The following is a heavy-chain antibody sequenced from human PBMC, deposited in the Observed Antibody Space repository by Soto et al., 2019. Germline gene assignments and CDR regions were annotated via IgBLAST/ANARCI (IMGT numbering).Heavy chain of an antibody. D-gene: IGHD3-10*01. V-gene: IGHV4-30-4*01. CDR1: GGSISSGDYY. CDR2: IYYSGST. J-gene: IGHJ6*02. CDR3: ASSLTMVRGGTYYYYGMDV. Sequence: PSETLSLTCTVSGGSISSGDYYWSWIRQPPGKGLEWIGYIYYSGSTYYNPSLKSRVTISVDTSKNQFSLKLSSVTAADTAVYYCASSLTMVRGGTYYYYGMDVGGQGTTVTVSS.